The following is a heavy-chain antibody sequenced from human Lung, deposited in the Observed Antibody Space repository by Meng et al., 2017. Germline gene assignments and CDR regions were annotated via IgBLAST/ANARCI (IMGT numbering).Heavy chain of an antibody. CDR1: EFTFSDYS. CDR3: ARGSYQPLLLSALDY. Sequence: EVQLVESGGGLVKPEGSLRLSCAASEFTFSDYSMNWVRQAPGKGLEWVSFISNTGKYIYYADSVKGRFTISRDNAKNSLYLQINSLRAEDTAVYYCARGSYQPLLLSALDYWGQGTLVTVSS. V-gene: IGHV3-21*01. J-gene: IGHJ4*02. D-gene: IGHD2-15*01. CDR2: ISNTGKYI.